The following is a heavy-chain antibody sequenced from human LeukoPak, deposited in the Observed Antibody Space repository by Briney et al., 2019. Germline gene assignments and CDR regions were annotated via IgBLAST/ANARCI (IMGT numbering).Heavy chain of an antibody. CDR3: ARALGYCSSTSCFRGYYMDV. Sequence: GGSLRLSCAASGFTVSSNYMSWVRQAPGKGLEWVSVIYSGGSTYYADSVKGRFTISRDNSKNTLYLQMNSLRAEDTAVYYCARALGYCSSTSCFRGYYMDVWGKGTTVTVSS. J-gene: IGHJ6*03. CDR1: GFTVSSNY. D-gene: IGHD2-2*01. V-gene: IGHV3-53*01. CDR2: IYSGGST.